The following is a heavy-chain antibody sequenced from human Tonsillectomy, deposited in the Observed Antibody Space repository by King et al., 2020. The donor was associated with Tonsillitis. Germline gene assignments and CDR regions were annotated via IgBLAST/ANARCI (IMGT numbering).Heavy chain of an antibody. CDR2: INRDGSDT. CDR3: ASDSFTNPDY. CDR1: GFTFSNYW. Sequence: VQLVESGGGLVQPGGSLRLSCAASGFTFSNYWMYWVRQAPGKGLVWVSRINRDGSDTTYADSVKGRFTISRDNAKNTLYLQMNSLRAEDTAVYYCASDSFTNPDYRGQGTLVTVSS. J-gene: IGHJ4*02. V-gene: IGHV3-74*03.